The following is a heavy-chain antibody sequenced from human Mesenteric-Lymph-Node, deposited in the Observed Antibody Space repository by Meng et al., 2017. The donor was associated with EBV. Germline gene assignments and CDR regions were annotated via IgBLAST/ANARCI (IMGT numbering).Heavy chain of an antibody. Sequence: QLRRQGAGPVLVRPSGTLSLICTVSSDSISSTSYHWGWIRQPPGKGLEWIGSIYYSGTTYFNPSLESRVSISVDTSKKQFSLRLTSVTAADTAVYYCARQYGSSFDYWGQGTLVTVSS. D-gene: IGHD3-10*01. CDR1: SDSISSTSYH. V-gene: IGHV4-39*01. CDR3: ARQYGSSFDY. J-gene: IGHJ4*02. CDR2: IYYSGTT.